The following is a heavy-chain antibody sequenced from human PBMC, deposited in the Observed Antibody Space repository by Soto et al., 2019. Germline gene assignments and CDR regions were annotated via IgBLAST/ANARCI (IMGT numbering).Heavy chain of an antibody. CDR3: AIEKVGATSVHGFEI. CDR2: ISSSSSYI. J-gene: IGHJ3*02. CDR1: GFTFSSYS. D-gene: IGHD1-26*01. V-gene: IGHV3-21*01. Sequence: GGSLRLSCAASGFTFSSYSMNWVRQAPGKGLEWVSSISSSSSYIYHADSVKGRFTISRDNPKNSLYLQMNSLRAEDTAVYYCAIEKVGATSVHGFEIWGQGTMVTVSS.